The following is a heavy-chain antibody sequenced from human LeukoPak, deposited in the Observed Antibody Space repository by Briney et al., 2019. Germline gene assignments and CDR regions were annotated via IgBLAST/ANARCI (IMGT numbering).Heavy chain of an antibody. CDR2: ISSRGTTI. D-gene: IGHD3-22*01. Sequence: GGSLRLSCAGSGLPFSSYEMNWVRQAPGKGLEWISYISSRGTTIYYADSVKGRFTIPRDNAENSLYLQMNSLRVEDTGVYYCARVYDTSGYKTPPPDYWGQGTLVTVSS. CDR1: GLPFSSYE. J-gene: IGHJ4*02. V-gene: IGHV3-48*03. CDR3: ARVYDTSGYKTPPPDY.